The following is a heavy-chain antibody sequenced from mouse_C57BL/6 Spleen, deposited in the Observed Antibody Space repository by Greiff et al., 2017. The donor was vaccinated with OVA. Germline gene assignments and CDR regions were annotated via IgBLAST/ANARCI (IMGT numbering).Heavy chain of an antibody. J-gene: IGHJ3*01. CDR1: GFTFSDYY. Sequence: EVQLVESEGGLVQPGSSMKLSCTASGFTFSDYYMAWVRQVPEKGLEWVANINYDGSSTYYLDSLKSRFIISRDNAKNILYLQMSSLKSEDTATYYCARVYYDYALAYWGQGTLVTVSA. CDR3: ARVYYDYALAY. CDR2: INYDGSST. V-gene: IGHV5-16*01. D-gene: IGHD2-4*01.